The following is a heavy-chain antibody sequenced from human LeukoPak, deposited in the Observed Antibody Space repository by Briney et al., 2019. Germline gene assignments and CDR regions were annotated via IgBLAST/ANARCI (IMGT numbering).Heavy chain of an antibody. CDR3: ARSIMTTVTTFGY. Sequence: TPSETLSLTCAVYGGSFSGYYWSWIRQPPGKGLEWIGEINHSGSTNYNPSLKSRVTISVDTSKNQFSLKLSSVTAADTAVYYCARSIMTTVTTFGYWGQGTLVTVSS. V-gene: IGHV4-34*01. D-gene: IGHD4-17*01. CDR2: INHSGST. CDR1: GGSFSGYY. J-gene: IGHJ4*02.